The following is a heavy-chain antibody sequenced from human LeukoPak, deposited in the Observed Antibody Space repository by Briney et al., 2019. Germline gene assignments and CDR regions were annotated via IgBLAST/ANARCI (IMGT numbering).Heavy chain of an antibody. J-gene: IGHJ5*02. CDR1: GGLFSGYY. CDR2: INHSGST. V-gene: IGHV4-34*01. D-gene: IGHD2-2*01. Sequence: PSETLSLTCAVYGGLFSGYYWSWIRQPPGKGLEWIGEINHSGSTNYNPSLKSRVTISVDTSKNQFSLKLSSVTAADTAVYYCARNPPDCSSTSCPNNWFDPWGQGTLVTVSS. CDR3: ARNPPDCSSTSCPNNWFDP.